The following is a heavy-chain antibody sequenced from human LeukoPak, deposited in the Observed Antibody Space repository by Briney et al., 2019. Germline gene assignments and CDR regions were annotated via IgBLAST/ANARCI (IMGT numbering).Heavy chain of an antibody. CDR3: ARLIAAAGTEYFDY. D-gene: IGHD6-13*01. Sequence: GGSLRLSCAASGFIFSRFWMSWVRQAPGKGLEWVSVIYSGGSTYYADSVKGRFTISRDNSKNTLYLQMNSLRAEDTAVYYCARLIAAAGTEYFDYWGQGTLVTVSS. J-gene: IGHJ4*02. V-gene: IGHV3-53*01. CDR1: GFIFSRFW. CDR2: IYSGGST.